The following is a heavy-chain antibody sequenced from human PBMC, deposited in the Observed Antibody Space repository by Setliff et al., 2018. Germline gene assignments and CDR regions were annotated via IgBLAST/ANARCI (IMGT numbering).Heavy chain of an antibody. CDR1: GYTFTNHY. J-gene: IGHJ6*03. V-gene: IGHV1-46*01. CDR3: ARGALVLQFLEWLPRFYYMDV. D-gene: IGHD3-3*01. Sequence: ASVKVSCKASGYTFTNHYMHWVRQAPGQGLEWMGMINPGGGSTTYPQKFQGRVTMTRNTSISTAYMELSSLRSEDTAVYFCARGALVLQFLEWLPRFYYMDVWGKGTTVTVSS. CDR2: INPGGGST.